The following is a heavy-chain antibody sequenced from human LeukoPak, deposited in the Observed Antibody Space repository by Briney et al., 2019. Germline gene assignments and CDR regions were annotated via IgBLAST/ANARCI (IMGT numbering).Heavy chain of an antibody. CDR3: AKDVHASSGYYLDY. V-gene: IGHV3-53*01. CDR1: GFTVSSNY. Sequence: GGSLRLSCAASGFTVSSNYMSWVRQAPGKRLEWVSVIYSGGSTSYADSVKGRFTISRDNSKNTLYLQMNSLRAEDTAIYYCAKDVHASSGYYLDYWGQGTLVTVSS. CDR2: IYSGGST. D-gene: IGHD3-22*01. J-gene: IGHJ4*02.